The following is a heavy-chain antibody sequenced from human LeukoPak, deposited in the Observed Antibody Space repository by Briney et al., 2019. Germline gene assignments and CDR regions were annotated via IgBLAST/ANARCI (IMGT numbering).Heavy chain of an antibody. V-gene: IGHV3-30-3*01. CDR2: ISYDGSNK. Sequence: GGSLRLSCAASGLXFRSYAMHWVRQAPGKGLEWVAVISYDGSNKYFADSVKGRVTISRDNSKNTLYLQMNSLRAEDTAVYYCARNPVALYYFDYWGQGTLVTVSS. D-gene: IGHD6-19*01. J-gene: IGHJ4*02. CDR3: ARNPVALYYFDY. CDR1: GLXFRSYA.